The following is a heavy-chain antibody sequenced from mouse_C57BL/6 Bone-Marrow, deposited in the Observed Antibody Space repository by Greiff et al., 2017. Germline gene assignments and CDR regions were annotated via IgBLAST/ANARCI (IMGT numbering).Heavy chain of an antibody. D-gene: IGHD1-1*01. V-gene: IGHV5-4*01. CDR2: ISDGGSYT. Sequence: EVQVVESGGGLVKPGGSLKLSCAASGFTFSSYAMSWVRQTPEKRLEWVATISDGGSYTYYPDNVKGRFTISRDNAKNNLYLQMSQLKSEDTAMYYCERGDPYCGRAYWYFDVWGTGTTVTVSS. CDR1: GFTFSSYA. J-gene: IGHJ1*03. CDR3: ERGDPYCGRAYWYFDV.